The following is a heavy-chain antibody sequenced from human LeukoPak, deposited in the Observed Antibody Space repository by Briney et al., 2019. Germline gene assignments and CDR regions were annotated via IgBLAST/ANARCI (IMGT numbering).Heavy chain of an antibody. CDR1: GGTFSSYA. Sequence: GASVKVPCKASGGTFSSYAISWVRQAPGQGLEWMGGIIPIFGTANYAQKFQGRVTITADESTSTAYMELSSLRSEDTAVYYCARENSRLEGNWFDPWGQGTLVTVSS. D-gene: IGHD2-21*01. CDR2: IIPIFGTA. J-gene: IGHJ5*02. V-gene: IGHV1-69*13. CDR3: ARENSRLEGNWFDP.